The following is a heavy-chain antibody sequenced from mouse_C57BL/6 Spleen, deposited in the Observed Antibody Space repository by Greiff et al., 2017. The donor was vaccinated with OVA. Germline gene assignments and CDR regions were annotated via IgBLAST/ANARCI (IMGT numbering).Heavy chain of an antibody. CDR3: ARGYPFDY. Sequence: EVQLVESGGGLVKPGGSLKLSCAASGFTFSDYGIHWVRQAPEKGLEWVAYISSGSSTIYYADTVKGRFTISRDNAKNTLFLQMTSLRSEDTAMYYCARGYPFDYWGQGTTLTVSS. D-gene: IGHD1-2*01. CDR1: GFTFSDYG. V-gene: IGHV5-17*01. CDR2: ISSGSSTI. J-gene: IGHJ2*01.